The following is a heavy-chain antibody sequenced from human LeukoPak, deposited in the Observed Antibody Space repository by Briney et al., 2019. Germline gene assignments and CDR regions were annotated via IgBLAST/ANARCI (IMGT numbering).Heavy chain of an antibody. Sequence: SETLSLTCTVSGGSISSSSYYWGWIRQPPGKGLEWIGSIYYSGSTYYNSSLKSRVTISVDTSKNQCSLKLSAVTAADTAVYYCGGDPGFSGTTFWFDPWGQGTLVTVSS. J-gene: IGHJ5*02. CDR3: GGDPGFSGTTFWFDP. D-gene: IGHD1-7*01. CDR2: IYYSGST. CDR1: GGSISSSSYY. V-gene: IGHV4-39*07.